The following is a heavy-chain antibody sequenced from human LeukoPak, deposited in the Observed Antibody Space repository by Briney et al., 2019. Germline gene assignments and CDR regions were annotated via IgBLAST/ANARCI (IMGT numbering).Heavy chain of an antibody. V-gene: IGHV3-23*01. CDR3: AKTAARYYYYYYYMDV. CDR1: GFTFSSYA. Sequence: GGSLRLSCAASGFTFSSYAMSWVRQAPGKGLEWVSAISGSGGSTYYADSVKGRFTISRDNSKNTLYLQMNSLRAEDTAVYYCAKTAARYYYYYYYMDVWGKGTTVTVSS. J-gene: IGHJ6*03. CDR2: ISGSGGST. D-gene: IGHD2-2*01.